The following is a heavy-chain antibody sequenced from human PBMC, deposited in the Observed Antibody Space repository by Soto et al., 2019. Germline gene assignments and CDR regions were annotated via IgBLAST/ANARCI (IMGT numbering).Heavy chain of an antibody. CDR2: IIPIFGTA. Sequence: QVQLVQSGAEVKKPGSSVKVSCKASGGTFSSYAISWVRQAPGQGLEWMGGIIPIFGTANYAQKFQGRVTITADESTSTAYMELRSLRSEDTAVYYCARPGAAYYYDSSGPSDAFDIWGQGTMVTVSS. CDR3: ARPGAAYYYDSSGPSDAFDI. CDR1: GGTFSSYA. V-gene: IGHV1-69*12. J-gene: IGHJ3*02. D-gene: IGHD3-22*01.